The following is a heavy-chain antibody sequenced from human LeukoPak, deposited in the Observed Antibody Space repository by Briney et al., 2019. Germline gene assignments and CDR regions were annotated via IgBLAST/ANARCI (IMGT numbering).Heavy chain of an antibody. CDR1: GGSRINAGW. D-gene: IGHD4-17*01. Sequence: PSGTLSLTCDVSGGSRINAGWWSWVRQPPGKGLEWIGEIFHSGSTKYNPSLESRVTISVDTSKNQFSLKLSSVTAADTAVYYCARSDYGKDAFDIWGQGTMVTVSS. CDR2: IFHSGST. J-gene: IGHJ3*02. CDR3: ARSDYGKDAFDI. V-gene: IGHV4-4*02.